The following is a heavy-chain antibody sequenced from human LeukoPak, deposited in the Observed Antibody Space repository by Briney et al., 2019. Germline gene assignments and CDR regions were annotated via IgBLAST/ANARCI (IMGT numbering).Heavy chain of an antibody. CDR1: GFTVSSNY. CDR2: IYSGGST. D-gene: IGHD2-15*01. J-gene: IGHJ5*02. Sequence: GGSLRLSCAASGFTVSSNYMSWVRQAPGKGLEWVSVIYSGGSTYYADSVKGRFTITRDNSKNTLYLQMNSLRAEDTAVYYCARLVVVAATWFDPWGQGTLVTVSS. V-gene: IGHV3-66*04. CDR3: ARLVVVAATWFDP.